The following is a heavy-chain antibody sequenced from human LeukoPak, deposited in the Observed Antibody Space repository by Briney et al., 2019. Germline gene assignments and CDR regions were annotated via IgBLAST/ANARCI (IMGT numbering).Heavy chain of an antibody. D-gene: IGHD3-22*01. CDR3: ARLRRNNDNNGYYYYYDY. Sequence: PGGSLRLSCAVSGLTFSSYSFNWVRQAPGKGLEWVSSITPTSSYIYYADSVKGRFTISRDNAKNSLYLQMNSLRAEDTAVYYCARLRRNNDNNGYYYYYDYWGQGTLVTVSS. V-gene: IGHV3-21*01. J-gene: IGHJ4*02. CDR1: GLTFSSYS. CDR2: ITPTSSYI.